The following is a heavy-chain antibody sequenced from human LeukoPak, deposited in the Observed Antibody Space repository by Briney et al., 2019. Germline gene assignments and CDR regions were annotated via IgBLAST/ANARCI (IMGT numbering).Heavy chain of an antibody. V-gene: IGHV3-7*01. CDR1: GFTFSNYW. CDR3: GRDKSYGDATDY. D-gene: IGHD4-17*01. Sequence: TGGSLRLSCAASGFTFSNYWMSWVRQAPGKGLEWVANIKQDESEKYYVDSVKGRFTISRDNAKNSLYLQMNSLRAEDTAVYYCGRDKSYGDATDYWGQGTLVTVSS. CDR2: IKQDESEK. J-gene: IGHJ4*02.